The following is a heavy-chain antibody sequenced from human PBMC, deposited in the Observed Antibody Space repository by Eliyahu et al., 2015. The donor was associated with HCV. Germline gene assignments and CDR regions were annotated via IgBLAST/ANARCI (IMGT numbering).Heavy chain of an antibody. J-gene: IGHJ5*02. D-gene: IGHD3-10*01. Sequence: QVQLVESGGGVVQPGRSLRLSCAXSGFTXSSXGMHWVRQAPGKGLEWVAVISYDGSNKYYADSVKGRFTISRDNSKNTLYLQMNSLRAEDTAVYYCAKDIRSGLGGYNWFDPWGQGTLVTVSS. CDR1: GFTXSSXG. CDR3: AKDIRSGLGGYNWFDP. CDR2: ISYDGSNK. V-gene: IGHV3-30*18.